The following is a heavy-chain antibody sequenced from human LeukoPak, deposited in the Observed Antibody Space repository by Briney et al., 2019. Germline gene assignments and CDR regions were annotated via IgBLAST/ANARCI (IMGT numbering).Heavy chain of an antibody. J-gene: IGHJ3*02. CDR2: IIPIFGTA. CDR3: ARAPHGYGDYVRAFDI. CDR1: GGTFSSYA. V-gene: IGHV1-69*05. Sequence: GASVKVSCKASGGTFSSYAISWVRQAPGQGLEWRGGIIPIFGTANYAQKFQGRVTITTDESTSTAYMELSSLRSEDTAVYYCARAPHGYGDYVRAFDIWGQGTMVTVSS. D-gene: IGHD4-17*01.